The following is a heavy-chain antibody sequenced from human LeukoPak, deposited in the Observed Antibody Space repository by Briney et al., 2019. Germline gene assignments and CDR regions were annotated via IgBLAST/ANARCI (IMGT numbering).Heavy chain of an antibody. CDR2: IYTSGST. CDR3: ARDSFYCSGGSCYDVGAFDI. D-gene: IGHD2-15*01. V-gene: IGHV4-61*02. J-gene: IGHJ3*02. Sequence: SETLSLTCTVSGGSISSGSYYWSWIRQPAGKGLEWIGRIYTSGSTNYNPSLKSRVTISVDTSKNQFSLKLSSVTAADTAVYYCARDSFYCSGGSCYDVGAFDIWGQGTMVTVSS. CDR1: GGSISSGSYY.